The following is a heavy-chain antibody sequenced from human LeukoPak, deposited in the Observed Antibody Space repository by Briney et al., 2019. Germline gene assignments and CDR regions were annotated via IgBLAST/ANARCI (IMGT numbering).Heavy chain of an antibody. V-gene: IGHV4-59*01. CDR2: IYYSGST. Sequence: SETLSLTCTVSGGSISSYYWSWIRQPPGKGLEWIGYIYYSGSTNYNPSLKSRVTISVDTSKNPFSLKLSSVTAADTAAYYCARGYTSHAYYYYMDVWGKGTTITVSS. CDR3: ARGYTSHAYYYYMDV. D-gene: IGHD1-1*01. CDR1: GGSISSYY. J-gene: IGHJ6*03.